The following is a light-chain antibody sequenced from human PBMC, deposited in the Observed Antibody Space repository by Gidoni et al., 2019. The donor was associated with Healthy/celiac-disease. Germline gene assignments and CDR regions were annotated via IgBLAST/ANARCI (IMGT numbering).Light chain of an antibody. CDR2: GNS. Sequence: QSVLTQPPSVSGAPGQRVTISCTGSSSNIGAGYAVHWYQQLPGTAPKLLIYGNSNRPSGVPDRFSGSKAGTSASLAITGLQAEDEADYYCQSYDSSLRGRYVFGTGTKVTVL. CDR3: QSYDSSLRGRYV. CDR1: SSNIGAGYA. J-gene: IGLJ1*01. V-gene: IGLV1-40*01.